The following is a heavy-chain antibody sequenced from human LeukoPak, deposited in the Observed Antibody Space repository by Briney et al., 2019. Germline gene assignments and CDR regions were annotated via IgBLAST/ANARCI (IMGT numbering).Heavy chain of an antibody. Sequence: PSETLSLTCAVYGVSLTTYYWTWIRQPPGKGLEWIVEINDLGGTNYNPSLKSRVSISLDTSKNQFSLKVTSVTTADTAVYYCAMSSIRGVPTDWGQGTLVTVSS. CDR1: GVSLTTYY. J-gene: IGHJ4*02. CDR2: INDLGGT. CDR3: AMSSIRGVPTD. D-gene: IGHD3-10*01. V-gene: IGHV4-34*01.